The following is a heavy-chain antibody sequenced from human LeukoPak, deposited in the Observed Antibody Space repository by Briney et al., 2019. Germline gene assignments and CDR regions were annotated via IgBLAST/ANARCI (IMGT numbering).Heavy chain of an antibody. Sequence: SETLSLTCTVSGGSISCYYWSWIRQPPGKGLEWIGYIYTSGSTNYNPSLKSRVTISVDTSKNQFSLKLSSVTAADTAVYYCARLSLRHYYYYMDVWGKGTTVTVSS. D-gene: IGHD3-16*01. CDR3: ARLSLRHYYYYMDV. CDR2: IYTSGST. V-gene: IGHV4-4*09. J-gene: IGHJ6*03. CDR1: GGSISCYY.